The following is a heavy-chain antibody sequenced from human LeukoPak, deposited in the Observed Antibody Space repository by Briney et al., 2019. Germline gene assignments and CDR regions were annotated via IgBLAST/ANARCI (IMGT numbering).Heavy chain of an antibody. CDR2: ISGSGGRT. V-gene: IGHV3-23*01. D-gene: IGHD2-2*01. CDR1: GFTFNSHA. CDR3: AKQGLVPATAGD. J-gene: IGHJ4*02. Sequence: GGSLRLSCAASGFTFNSHAMAWVRQAPGKGLEWVSAISGSGGRTYDTDSVKGRFTISRDNSMNTLYLQVNSLRPEDTAVYYCAKQGLVPATAGDWGQGTLVTVSS.